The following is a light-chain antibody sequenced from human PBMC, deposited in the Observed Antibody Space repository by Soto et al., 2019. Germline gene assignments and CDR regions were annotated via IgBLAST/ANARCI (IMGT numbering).Light chain of an antibody. CDR2: GAS. V-gene: IGKV3-20*01. Sequence: EIVLTQSPSTLSVSPAERFTLSCRASQSVDINLAWYQQKPGQAPRLLIYGASSRATGIPDRFSGSGSGTDFTLTISRLEPEDFAVYYCQQYGSSPPITFGQGTRLEIK. CDR1: QSVDIN. CDR3: QQYGSSPPIT. J-gene: IGKJ5*01.